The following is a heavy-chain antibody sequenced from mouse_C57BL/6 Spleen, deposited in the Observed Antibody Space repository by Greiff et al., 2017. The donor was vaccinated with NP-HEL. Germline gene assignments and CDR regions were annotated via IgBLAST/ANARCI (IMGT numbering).Heavy chain of an antibody. CDR3: ARPNYYGSSLFAY. D-gene: IGHD1-1*01. CDR2: ISNGGGST. V-gene: IGHV5-12*01. CDR1: GFTFSDYY. J-gene: IGHJ3*01. Sequence: EVQVVESGGGLVQPGGSLKLSCAASGFTFSDYYMYWVRQTPEKRLEWVAYISNGGGSTYYPDTVKGRFTISRDKAKNTLYLQIRRLKSEDTAMYYCARPNYYGSSLFAYWGQGTLVTVSA.